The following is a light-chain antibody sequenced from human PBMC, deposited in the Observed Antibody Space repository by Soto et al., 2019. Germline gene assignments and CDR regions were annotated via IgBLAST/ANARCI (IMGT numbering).Light chain of an antibody. Sequence: SVLTQPPSASGTPGQRVTISCSGSSSNIGNIYVYWYQQLPGTAPKLLIYRNDQRPSGVPDRFSGSKSATSASLAISGLRSDDEADYYCATWDDSLSGPGVFGGGTQLTVL. J-gene: IGLJ3*02. CDR1: SSNIGNIY. CDR3: ATWDDSLSGPGV. CDR2: RND. V-gene: IGLV1-47*01.